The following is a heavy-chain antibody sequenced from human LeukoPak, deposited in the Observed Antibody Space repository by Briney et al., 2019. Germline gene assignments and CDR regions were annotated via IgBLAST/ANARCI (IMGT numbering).Heavy chain of an antibody. CDR3: ARLFGRPIPAAGGHHTYYFDY. D-gene: IGHD6-13*01. CDR2: IYYSGTT. V-gene: IGHV4-59*12. J-gene: IGHJ4*02. CDR1: GGSITSYY. Sequence: PSETLSLTCTVSGGSITSYYWSWIRRPPGKGLEWIGYIYYSGTTNYNPSLKSRVTISVDKSKNQFSLKLSSVTAADTAVYYCARLFGRPIPAAGGHHTYYFDYWGQGTLVTVSS.